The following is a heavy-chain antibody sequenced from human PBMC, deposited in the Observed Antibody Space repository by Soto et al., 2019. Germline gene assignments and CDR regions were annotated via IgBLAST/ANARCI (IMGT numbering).Heavy chain of an antibody. V-gene: IGHV1-8*01. D-gene: IGHD3-16*01. CDR2: MNPGSGDT. CDR3: ARMETFGSLNWFDT. J-gene: IGHJ5*02. CDR1: GYTFTSND. Sequence: XSVKVSCKASGYTFTSNDVSWVRQATGQGLEWMGWMNPGSGDTGYAQKFQGRVTMTRDISIATAYMELSSLRSDYTAIYYCARMETFGSLNWFDTWGQGTLVTVSS.